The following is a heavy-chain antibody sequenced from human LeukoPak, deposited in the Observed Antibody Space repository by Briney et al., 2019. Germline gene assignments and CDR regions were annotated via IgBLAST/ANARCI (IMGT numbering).Heavy chain of an antibody. CDR2: TSGSGGST. CDR1: GSGFSCSA. CDR3: AGTGIGY. Sequence: GRSRRLSCTASGSGFSCSAMSGGPQVRGRVLEWVSGTSGSGGSTYYADSVKGRFAISRDNSKNTLYLQMNSLRAEDTAVYYCAGTGIGYWGQGTLVTVSS. V-gene: IGHV3-23*01. D-gene: IGHD1-14*01. J-gene: IGHJ4*02.